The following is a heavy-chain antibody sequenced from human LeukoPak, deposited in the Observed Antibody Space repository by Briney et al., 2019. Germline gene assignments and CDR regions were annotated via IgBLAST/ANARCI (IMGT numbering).Heavy chain of an antibody. CDR2: ISYDGSNK. J-gene: IGHJ4*02. Sequence: GGSLRLSCAASGFTFSSYAMHWVRQAPGKGLEWVAVISYDGSNKYYADSVKGRFTISRDNSKNTLYLQMNSLRAEDTAVYCCARRPHRAHDYGAYYFDYWGQGTLVTVSS. CDR1: GFTFSSYA. D-gene: IGHD4-17*01. CDR3: ARRPHRAHDYGAYYFDY. V-gene: IGHV3-30-3*01.